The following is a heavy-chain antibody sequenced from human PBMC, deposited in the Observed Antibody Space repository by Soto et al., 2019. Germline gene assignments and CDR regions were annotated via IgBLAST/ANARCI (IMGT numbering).Heavy chain of an antibody. D-gene: IGHD3-3*01. Sequence: SETLSLTCTVSGGSVSSGSYYWSWIRQPPGKGLEWIGYIYYSGSTNYNPSLKSRVTISVDTSKNQFSLKLSSVTAADTAVYYCARALRTIFGNFWFDPWGQGTLVTVSS. CDR2: IYYSGST. CDR3: ARALRTIFGNFWFDP. CDR1: GGSVSSGSYY. V-gene: IGHV4-61*01. J-gene: IGHJ5*02.